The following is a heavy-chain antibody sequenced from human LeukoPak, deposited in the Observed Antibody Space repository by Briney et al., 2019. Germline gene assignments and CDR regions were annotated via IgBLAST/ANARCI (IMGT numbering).Heavy chain of an antibody. CDR2: ISSSSSYI. D-gene: IGHD5-12*01. Sequence: PGGSLRLSCAASGFTFSSYSMNWVRQAPGKGLEWVSSISSSSSYIYYADSEKGRFTISRDNAKNSLYLQMNSLRAEDTAVYYCARDLVGWPDGYAIVATPRGFDIWGQGTMVTVSS. J-gene: IGHJ3*02. V-gene: IGHV3-21*01. CDR3: ARDLVGWPDGYAIVATPRGFDI. CDR1: GFTFSSYS.